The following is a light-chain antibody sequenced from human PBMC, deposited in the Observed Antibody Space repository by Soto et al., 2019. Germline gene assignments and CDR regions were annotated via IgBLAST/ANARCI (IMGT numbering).Light chain of an antibody. V-gene: IGKV3D-15*01. J-gene: IGKJ4*01. CDR3: QQYNDWHPLT. CDR1: QSVSIN. Sequence: EIVMTQSPGTLSVSPGERATLSCRASQSVSINLAWYQQKPGQAPRLLIYDASTRATGIPARFSGSGSGTKFTLTISSLQSKDFAVYYCQQYNDWHPLTFGGGTKVEIK. CDR2: DAS.